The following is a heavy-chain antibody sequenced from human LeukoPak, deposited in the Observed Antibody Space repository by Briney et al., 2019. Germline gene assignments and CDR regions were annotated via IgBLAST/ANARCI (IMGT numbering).Heavy chain of an antibody. Sequence: GGSLRLSCAASGFTFSKHSMNWVRQAPGKGLEWVSYISSSGSTIYYADSVKGRFTISRDNAKNSLYLQMNSLRAEDTAVYYCAREKRLEYAFDIWGQGTMVTVSS. D-gene: IGHD2/OR15-2a*01. CDR3: AREKRLEYAFDI. CDR1: GFTFSKHS. CDR2: ISSSGSTI. J-gene: IGHJ3*02. V-gene: IGHV3-48*04.